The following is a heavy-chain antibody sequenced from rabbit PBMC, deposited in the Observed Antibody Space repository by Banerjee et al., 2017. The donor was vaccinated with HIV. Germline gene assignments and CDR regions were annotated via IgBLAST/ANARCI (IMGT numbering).Heavy chain of an antibody. V-gene: IGHV1S40*01. CDR3: AREYASSSGYYRPNL. D-gene: IGHD1-1*01. Sequence: QSLEESGGGLVQPGASLTLTCTASGFSFSSSYWVCWVRQAPGKGLEWIGYIDPVFGSTYYASWVNGRFTISSHNAQNTLYLQLNSLTAADTATYFCAREYASSSGYYRPNLWGPGTLVTVS. CDR2: IDPVFGST. CDR1: GFSFSSSYW. J-gene: IGHJ4*01.